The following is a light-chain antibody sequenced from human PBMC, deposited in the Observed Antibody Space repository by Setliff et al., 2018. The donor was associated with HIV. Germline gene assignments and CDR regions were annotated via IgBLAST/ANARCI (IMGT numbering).Light chain of an antibody. V-gene: IGLV2-11*01. CDR3: CSFAGSYTWV. Sequence: QSALTQPRSVSGSPGQSVTISCTGTSSDVGNYNSVSWYQQHPGKAPNLMIYDVTKRPSGVPDRFSGSKSGNTASLTISGLQAEDEADYYCCSFAGSYTWVFGTGTKVT. CDR1: SSDVGNYNS. CDR2: DVT. J-gene: IGLJ1*01.